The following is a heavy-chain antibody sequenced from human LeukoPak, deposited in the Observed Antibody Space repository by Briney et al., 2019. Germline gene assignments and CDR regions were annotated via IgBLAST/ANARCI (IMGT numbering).Heavy chain of an antibody. V-gene: IGHV3-23*01. Sequence: GSLRLSCAASGFTFSSYAMSWVRHAPGKGLEWVSAISGSGGSTYYADSVKGRFTISRDNSKNTLYLQMNSLRAEDTAVYYCAKTISSGWYYFDYWGQGTLVTVSS. J-gene: IGHJ4*02. CDR2: ISGSGGST. D-gene: IGHD6-19*01. CDR1: GFTFSSYA. CDR3: AKTISSGWYYFDY.